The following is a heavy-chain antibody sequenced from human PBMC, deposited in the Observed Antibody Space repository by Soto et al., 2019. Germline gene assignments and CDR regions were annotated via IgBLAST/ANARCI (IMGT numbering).Heavy chain of an antibody. J-gene: IGHJ4*02. D-gene: IGHD2-2*01. CDR3: AKYSSSTMLDY. CDR1: GVSMTSGSYY. V-gene: IGHV4-39*01. CDR2: IYNGGGT. Sequence: SETLSLTCTVSGVSMTSGSYYWGWIRQPPGKGLEWIGSIYNGGGTHYNPSLKSRVTISVDTSKSQFSLNLSSVTAADTAVYYCAKYSSSTMLDYWSQGTLVTVSS.